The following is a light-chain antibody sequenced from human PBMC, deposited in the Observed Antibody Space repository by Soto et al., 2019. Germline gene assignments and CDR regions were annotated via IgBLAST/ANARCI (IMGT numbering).Light chain of an antibody. CDR1: QSISSW. J-gene: IGKJ4*01. V-gene: IGKV1-5*01. CDR2: DAS. CDR3: QQYDNRLT. Sequence: DIQMTQSPSTLSASVGDRVTITCRASQSISSWLAWYQQKPGKAPKLLIYDASSLETGVPSRFSGSGSGTDFTFTISSLQPEDIATYYCQQYDNRLTFGGGTKVDIK.